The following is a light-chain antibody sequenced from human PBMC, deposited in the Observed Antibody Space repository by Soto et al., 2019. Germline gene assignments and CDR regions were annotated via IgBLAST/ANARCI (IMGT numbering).Light chain of an antibody. J-gene: IGKJ3*01. CDR1: QSVSSY. CDR2: DAS. Sequence: EIVLTQSPATLSLSPGERATLSCRASQSVSSYLAWYQQKPGQAPRLLIYDASNRATGIPARFSGSGSGTDFTITISSLEPEDFAVYYCQQRSNWQGFTFGPGTKVDIK. V-gene: IGKV3-11*01. CDR3: QQRSNWQGFT.